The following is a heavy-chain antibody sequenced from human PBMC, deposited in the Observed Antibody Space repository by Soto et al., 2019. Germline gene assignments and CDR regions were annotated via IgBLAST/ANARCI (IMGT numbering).Heavy chain of an antibody. D-gene: IGHD3-22*01. CDR3: ASGRSGGYFAPPRGMDV. V-gene: IGHV4-31*03. CDR2: IYYSGST. CDR1: GGSISSGGFY. J-gene: IGHJ6*02. Sequence: QVQLQESGPGLVKPSQTLSLTCTVSGGSISSGGFYWSWIRQLPGKGLEWIGYIYYSGSTYHNPSLKSRVTISVDTSKNQFSLKLSSVSAADTAVYYCASGRSGGYFAPPRGMDVWSQGTTVTVSS.